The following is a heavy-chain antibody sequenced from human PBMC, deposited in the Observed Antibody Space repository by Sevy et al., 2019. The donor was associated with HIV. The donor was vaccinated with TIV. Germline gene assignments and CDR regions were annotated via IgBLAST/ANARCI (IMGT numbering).Heavy chain of an antibody. D-gene: IGHD6-13*01. V-gene: IGHV1-69*06. CDR2: IIPMFGTP. CDR3: ARDSLYSTNWAFDY. J-gene: IGHJ4*02. CDR1: GVTFSNYA. Sequence: ASVKVSCKASGVTFSNYAISWVRQAPGQGLEWMGGIIPMFGTPRYAQKFQGRVTITADKSTSTAYMELTSLRSEDTAVYYCARDSLYSTNWAFDYWGQGTLVTVSS.